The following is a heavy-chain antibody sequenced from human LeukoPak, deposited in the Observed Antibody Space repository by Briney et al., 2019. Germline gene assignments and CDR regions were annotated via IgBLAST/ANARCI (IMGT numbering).Heavy chain of an antibody. CDR2: IIPILGTA. Sequence: SVKVSCKASGGTFSSYAISWVRQAPGQGLEWMGGIIPILGTANYAQKFQGRVTITADESTSTAYMELSSLRSEDTAVYYCASNNYYDSSGYYHDAFDIWGQGTMVTVSS. J-gene: IGHJ3*02. CDR1: GGTFSSYA. D-gene: IGHD3-22*01. V-gene: IGHV1-69*13. CDR3: ASNNYYDSSGYYHDAFDI.